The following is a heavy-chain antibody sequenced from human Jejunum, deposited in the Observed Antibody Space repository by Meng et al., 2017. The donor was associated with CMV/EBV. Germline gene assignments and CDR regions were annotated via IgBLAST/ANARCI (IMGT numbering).Heavy chain of an antibody. Sequence: QLVESGGCLIQPGGSLRLSCAASGLSVSSNYMTWVRQAPGKGLEWVSIIHSGGATYYADSVKGRFTISRDNSKNTLYLQMNSLRAEDTAVYYCARDGYSSSWFVTWGHGTLVTVSS. V-gene: IGHV3-53*01. D-gene: IGHD6-13*01. CDR1: GLSVSSNY. J-gene: IGHJ5*01. CDR2: IHSGGAT. CDR3: ARDGYSSSWFVT.